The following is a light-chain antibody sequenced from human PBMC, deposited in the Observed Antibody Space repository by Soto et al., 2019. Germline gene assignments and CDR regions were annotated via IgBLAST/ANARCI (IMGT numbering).Light chain of an antibody. V-gene: IGKV3-15*01. CDR1: QSVSSN. CDR2: DAS. CDR3: QQYKKWPRT. Sequence: EVVMTQSPATLSVSPGERATLSCRASQSVSSNFAWYQQKPVQAPRLLIYDASARATGIPARFSGSGSGTEFTLTISSLQSEDFAVYYCQQYKKWPRTFGHGTKVDIK. J-gene: IGKJ1*01.